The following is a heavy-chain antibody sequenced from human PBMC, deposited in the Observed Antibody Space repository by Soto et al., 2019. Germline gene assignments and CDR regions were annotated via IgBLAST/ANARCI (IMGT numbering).Heavy chain of an antibody. CDR1: GFTFSSYG. CDR3: ASLGVGDWANYYYYYGMGV. Sequence: RLSCAASGFTFSSYGMHWVRQAPGKGLEWVAVIWYDGSTYSADSVKGRFAISRDNSKNTLFLQMNSLRAEDTAVYYCASLGVGDWANYYYYYGMGVWGQGPTVTVSS. V-gene: IGHV3-33*01. CDR2: IWYDGST. D-gene: IGHD2-21*02. J-gene: IGHJ6*02.